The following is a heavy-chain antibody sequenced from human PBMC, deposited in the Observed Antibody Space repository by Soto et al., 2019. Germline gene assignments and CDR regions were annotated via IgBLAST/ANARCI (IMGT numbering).Heavy chain of an antibody. Sequence: EVQLLESGGGLVQPGGSLRLSCAASGFTFSSYAMSWVHQAPGKGLEWVSAISGSGGSTYYADSVKGRFTISRDNSKNTLYLQMNSLRAEDTAVYYCAKDAGSSWYPIYYYYGMDVWGQGTTVTVSS. CDR1: GFTFSSYA. CDR3: AKDAGSSWYPIYYYYGMDV. CDR2: ISGSGGST. D-gene: IGHD6-13*01. V-gene: IGHV3-23*01. J-gene: IGHJ6*02.